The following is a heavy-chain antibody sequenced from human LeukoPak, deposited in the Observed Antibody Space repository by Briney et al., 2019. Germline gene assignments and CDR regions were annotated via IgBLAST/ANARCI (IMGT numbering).Heavy chain of an antibody. CDR3: ARDSAFADY. CDR2: INTANGNT. CDR1: GYTFTSYY. D-gene: IGHD3-3*02. J-gene: IGHJ4*02. V-gene: IGHV1-3*04. Sequence: ASVTVSCTASGYTFTSYYMHWVRQAPGQRLEWMGWINTANGNTKYSQKFQDRLTITRDTSASTGYMELSSLISEDTAIYYCARDSAFADYWGQGTLVTVSS.